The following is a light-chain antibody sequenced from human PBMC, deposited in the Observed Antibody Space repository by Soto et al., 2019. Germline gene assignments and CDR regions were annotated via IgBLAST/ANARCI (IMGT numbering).Light chain of an antibody. Sequence: DIQMTQSPSTLSASVGDRVTITCRASQSISTYLNWYQHKPWKAPKVLIYAVSSLQSGVPSRFSGSGSGTDFTLTITSLQPEDSATYYCQHSYGTPRTFGQGTKVDI. J-gene: IGKJ1*01. CDR1: QSISTY. V-gene: IGKV1-39*01. CDR2: AVS. CDR3: QHSYGTPRT.